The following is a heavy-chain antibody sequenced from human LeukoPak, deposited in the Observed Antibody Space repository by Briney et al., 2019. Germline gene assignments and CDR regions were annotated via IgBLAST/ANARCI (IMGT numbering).Heavy chain of an antibody. J-gene: IGHJ5*02. CDR1: GGSISSYY. D-gene: IGHD6-19*01. V-gene: IGHV4-59*01. CDR3: ARDGYSSGWYGGWFDP. CDR2: IYYSGST. Sequence: SETLSLTCTVSGGSISSYYWSRIRQPPGKGLEWIGYIYYSGSTNYNPSLKSRVTISVDTSKNQFSLKLSSVTAADTAVYYCARDGYSSGWYGGWFDPWGQGTLATVSS.